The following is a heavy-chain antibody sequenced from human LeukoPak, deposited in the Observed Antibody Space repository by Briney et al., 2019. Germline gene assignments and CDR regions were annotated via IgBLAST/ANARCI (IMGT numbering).Heavy chain of an antibody. D-gene: IGHD2-2*01. CDR1: GYTFTSYG. CDR3: ASRPYCSSTRCYSGVLYFDP. CDR2: ISAYNGNT. Sequence: ASVKVSCKASGYTFTSYGISWVRQAPGQGLEWMGWISAYNGNTNYAQKLQGRVTMTTDTSTSTAYMELRSLRSDDTAVYYCASRPYCSSTRCYSGVLYFDPRGRGTLVTVSS. V-gene: IGHV1-18*04. J-gene: IGHJ2*01.